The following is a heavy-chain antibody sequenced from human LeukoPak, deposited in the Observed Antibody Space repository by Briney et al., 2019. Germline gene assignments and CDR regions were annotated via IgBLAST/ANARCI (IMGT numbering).Heavy chain of an antibody. CDR2: LNPNYRDT. Sequence: ASVKVSCKNPGYTIAGYYIHWVRQAPGQGLEWMGRLNPNYRDTNFAHRFQGRVTMTTDTFITTAFMELNTLRSDDTAIYYCARGAYDYDAFDIWGQGTMVTVSS. J-gene: IGHJ3*02. CDR1: GYTIAGYY. CDR3: ARGAYDYDAFDI. D-gene: IGHD4-11*01. V-gene: IGHV1-2*06.